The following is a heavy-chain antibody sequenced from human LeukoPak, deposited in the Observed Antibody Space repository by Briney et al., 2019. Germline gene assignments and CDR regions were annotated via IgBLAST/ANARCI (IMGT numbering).Heavy chain of an antibody. Sequence: SETLSLTCTVSGGSISIGGYYWSWIRQHPGKGLEWIGHIQNSGSTSYNPSLKSRVTISVDTSKNQISLKLSSVTAADTAVYYCARDLGVMVRAFDIWGQGTMVTVSS. D-gene: IGHD5-18*01. J-gene: IGHJ3*02. CDR2: IQNSGST. CDR1: GGSISIGGYY. CDR3: ARDLGVMVRAFDI. V-gene: IGHV4-61*08.